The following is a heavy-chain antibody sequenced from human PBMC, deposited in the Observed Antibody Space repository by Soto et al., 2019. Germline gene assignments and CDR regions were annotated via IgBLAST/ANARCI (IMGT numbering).Heavy chain of an antibody. J-gene: IGHJ5*02. CDR2: INTGQGNT. D-gene: IGHD3-9*01. CDR1: GYTFSSYA. CDR3: ARSDGHNFDTWFDP. Sequence: QVQLVQSGAEAKKPGASVKVSCKGSGYTFSSYAMHWVRQAPAQRLEWMGWINTGQGNTKYSQKFQGRVTITSDTSASTAYMELSSLRYEDTAVYYCARSDGHNFDTWFDPWGQVTLVTVSS. V-gene: IGHV1-3*04.